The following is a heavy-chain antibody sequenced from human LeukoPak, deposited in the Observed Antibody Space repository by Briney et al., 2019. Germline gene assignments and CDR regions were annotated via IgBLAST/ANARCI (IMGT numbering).Heavy chain of an antibody. V-gene: IGHV3-30*18. Sequence: GGSLRLSCAASGFTFSSYGMHWVRQAPGKGLEWVAVISYDGSNKYYADSVKGRFTISRDNSKNTLYLQMNSLTAEDTAVYYCAKEGYYDSSGWGHSMDVWGQGTTVTVSS. CDR1: GFTFSSYG. CDR2: ISYDGSNK. CDR3: AKEGYYDSSGWGHSMDV. J-gene: IGHJ6*02. D-gene: IGHD3-22*01.